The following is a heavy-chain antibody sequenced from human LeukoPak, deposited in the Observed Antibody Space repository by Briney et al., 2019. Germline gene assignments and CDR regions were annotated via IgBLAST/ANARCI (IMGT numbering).Heavy chain of an antibody. J-gene: IGHJ4*02. D-gene: IGHD3-10*01. CDR2: IWYDGSKK. CDR1: GFIFSNYG. V-gene: IGHV3-33*01. Sequence: GGSLRLSCAPSGFIFSNYGMHWVRQAPGKGLEWVAVIWYDGSKKFYADSVKGRLTISRDNSNNRLYLQMNSLRADDTTVYYCAREFAPNYFDYWGQGTLVTVSS. CDR3: AREFAPNYFDY.